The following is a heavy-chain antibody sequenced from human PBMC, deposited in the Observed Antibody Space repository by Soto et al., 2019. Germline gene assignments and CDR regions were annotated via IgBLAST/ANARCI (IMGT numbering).Heavy chain of an antibody. CDR1: GGTLSNYA. CDR2: IIPIFNTA. D-gene: IGHD4-17*01. CDR3: ARVRPTDYVGNYHNGMAV. J-gene: IGHJ6*02. Sequence: QVQLVQSGAEVKKPGSSVTVSGKASGGTLSNYAFTWVRQAPGQGLEWMGGIIPIFNTANYAQKFQGRVTITSHESTRTAYMEVNSVRSDDTAVYYCARVRPTDYVGNYHNGMAVCGQGTTVTVSS. V-gene: IGHV1-69*01.